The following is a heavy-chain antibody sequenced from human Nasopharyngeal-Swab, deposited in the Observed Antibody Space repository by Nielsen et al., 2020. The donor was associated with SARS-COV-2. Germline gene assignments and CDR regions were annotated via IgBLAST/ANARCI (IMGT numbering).Heavy chain of an antibody. CDR1: GFTFSSYA. CDR3: ARERGAYGSGSDYYYGMDV. CDR2: ISGSGGST. J-gene: IGHJ6*02. V-gene: IGHV3-23*01. Sequence: ESLKISCAASGFTFSSYAMGWVRQAPGKGLEWVSAISGSGGSTYYADSVKGRFTISRDNSKNTLYLQMNSLRAEDTAVYYCARERGAYGSGSDYYYGMDVWGQGTTVTVSS. D-gene: IGHD3-10*01.